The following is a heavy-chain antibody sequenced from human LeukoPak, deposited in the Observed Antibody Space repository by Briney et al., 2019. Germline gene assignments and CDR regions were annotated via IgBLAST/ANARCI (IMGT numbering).Heavy chain of an antibody. CDR1: GFTFSSYW. D-gene: IGHD2-8*01. CDR3: ARVQGHPPNGLDV. CDR2: INNDESST. Sequence: GGSLRLSCAAPGFTFSSYWMHWVRQSPGKGLVWASRINNDESSTSYADSVKGRFTISRDNAKNTLYLQMNSLRAEDTAVYYCARVQGHPPNGLDVWGQGTMVTVSS. J-gene: IGHJ3*01. V-gene: IGHV3-74*01.